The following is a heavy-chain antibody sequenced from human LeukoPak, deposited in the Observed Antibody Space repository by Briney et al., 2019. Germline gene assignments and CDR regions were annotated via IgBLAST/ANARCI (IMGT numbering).Heavy chain of an antibody. J-gene: IGHJ5*02. CDR1: GFTFSSYG. CDR3: AKDLLAFWENTMVRGVIITFSGLDP. CDR2: ISYDGSNK. D-gene: IGHD3-10*01. V-gene: IGHV3-30*18. Sequence: GGSLRLSCAASGFTFSSYGMHWVRQAPGKGLEWVAVISYDGSNKYYADPVKGRFTISRDNSKNTLYLQMNSLRAEDTAVYYCAKDLLAFWENTMVRGVIITFSGLDPWGQGTLVTVSS.